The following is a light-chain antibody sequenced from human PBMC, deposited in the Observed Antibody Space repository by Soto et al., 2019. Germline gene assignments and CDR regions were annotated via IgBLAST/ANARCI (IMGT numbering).Light chain of an antibody. Sequence: DIPMTQSPSTMSASVGDRVTITCRASQSISFYLAWYQQKPGTAPKLLIYKASSLATGVPSRFSGSGSGTEFTLTISSLQPDDFATLYCQHYSSNTWTFGQGTKV. J-gene: IGKJ1*01. V-gene: IGKV1-5*03. CDR1: QSISFY. CDR2: KAS. CDR3: QHYSSNTWT.